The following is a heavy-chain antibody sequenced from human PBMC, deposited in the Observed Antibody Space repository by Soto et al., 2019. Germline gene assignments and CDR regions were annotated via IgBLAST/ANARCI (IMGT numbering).Heavy chain of an antibody. J-gene: IGHJ6*03. CDR1: GFTFSIYA. D-gene: IGHD2-2*01. V-gene: IGHV3-30-3*01. CDR2: ISYDGSNK. CDR3: AREGRGDIVVVPAAKGPHMDV. Sequence: GRSRRLSCAASGFTFSIYAMLWVRQVPGKGLEWVAVISYDGSNKYYADSVKGRFTISRDTSKNQSSLKLSSVTAADTAVYYCAREGRGDIVVVPAAKGPHMDVWGKGTTVTVSS.